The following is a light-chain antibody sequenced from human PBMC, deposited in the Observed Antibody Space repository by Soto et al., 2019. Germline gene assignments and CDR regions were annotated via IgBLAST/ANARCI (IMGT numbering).Light chain of an antibody. CDR2: DAS. CDR3: QQRSNWPPWT. V-gene: IGKV3-11*01. Sequence: EIVLKQSPATLSLPPGERATLSCRASQSVSSYLAWYQQKPGQAPRLLIYDASNRATGIPARFSGSGSGTDFTLTISSLEPEDFAVYYCQQRSNWPPWTFGQGTKVDIK. CDR1: QSVSSY. J-gene: IGKJ1*01.